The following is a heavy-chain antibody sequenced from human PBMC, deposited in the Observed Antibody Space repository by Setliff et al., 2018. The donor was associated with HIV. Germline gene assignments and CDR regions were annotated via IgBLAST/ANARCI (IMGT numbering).Heavy chain of an antibody. D-gene: IGHD6-19*01. CDR2: ISSSSSYI. V-gene: IGHV3-21*01. J-gene: IGHJ5*02. Sequence: ETLSLSCAASGFTFSSYSMNWVRQAPGKGLEWVSSISSSSSYIYYADSVKGRFTISRDNAKNSLYLQMNSLRAEDTAVYYCARDLIAVAPNWFDPWGQGTLVTVSS. CDR3: ARDLIAVAPNWFDP. CDR1: GFTFSSYS.